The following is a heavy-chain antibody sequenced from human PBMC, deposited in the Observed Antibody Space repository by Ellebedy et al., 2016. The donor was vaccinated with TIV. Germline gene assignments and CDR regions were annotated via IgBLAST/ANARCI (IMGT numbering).Heavy chain of an antibody. CDR2: ISSSSSYI. CDR3: ARDGEGYSYGFYYYYGMDV. V-gene: IGHV3-21*01. J-gene: IGHJ6*02. Sequence: GESLKISCAASGFTFSSYSMNWVRQAPGKGLEWVSSISSSSSYIYYADSVKGRFTISRDNAKNSLYLQMNSLRAEDTAVYYCARDGEGYSYGFYYYYGMDVWGQGTTVTVSS. CDR1: GFTFSSYS. D-gene: IGHD5-18*01.